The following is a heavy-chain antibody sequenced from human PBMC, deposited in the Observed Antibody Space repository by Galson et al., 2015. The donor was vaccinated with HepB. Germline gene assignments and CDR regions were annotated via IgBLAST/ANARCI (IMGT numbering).Heavy chain of an antibody. Sequence: GLIRSKTYGETTDYAASVKGRFTISRDDSKSIAYLQMNSLKTEDTAVYYCSRDGLGYCRSTSCSYYFDYWGQGTLVTVSS. D-gene: IGHD2-2*01. J-gene: IGHJ4*02. CDR3: SRDGLGYCRSTSCSYYFDY. V-gene: IGHV3-49*02. CDR2: IRSKTYGETT.